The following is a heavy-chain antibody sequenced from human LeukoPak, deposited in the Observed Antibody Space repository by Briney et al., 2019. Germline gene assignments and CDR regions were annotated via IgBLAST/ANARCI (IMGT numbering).Heavy chain of an antibody. V-gene: IGHV3-7*01. D-gene: IGHD6-19*01. CDR1: GFTFSSSW. CDR3: ARLGFSSGWYFFGY. J-gene: IGHJ4*02. CDR2: IREDGSEK. Sequence: PGGSLRLSCAASGFTFSSSWMTWVRQAPGKGLEWVASIREDGSEKTSVDSVKGRFTISRDNAKNSLYLQMDSLRAEDTAVYYCARLGFSSGWYFFGYWGQGTLVTVSS.